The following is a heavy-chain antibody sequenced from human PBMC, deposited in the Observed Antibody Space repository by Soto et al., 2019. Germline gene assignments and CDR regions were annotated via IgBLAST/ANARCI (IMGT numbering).Heavy chain of an antibody. CDR2: ISGSGGST. CDR3: AKGTHCSSTSCYTGGSGMDV. Sequence: GESLKISCAASGFTFSSYAMSWVRQAPGKGLEWVSAISGSGGSTYYADSVKGRLTISRDNSKNTLYLQMNSLRAEDTAVYYCAKGTHCSSTSCYTGGSGMDVWGQGTTVTVSS. D-gene: IGHD2-2*02. J-gene: IGHJ6*02. CDR1: GFTFSSYA. V-gene: IGHV3-23*01.